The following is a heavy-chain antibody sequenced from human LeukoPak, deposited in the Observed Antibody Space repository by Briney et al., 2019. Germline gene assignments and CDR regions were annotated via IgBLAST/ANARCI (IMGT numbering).Heavy chain of an antibody. CDR3: ARLAYYDNTGSSRPFDV. V-gene: IGHV2-5*02. J-gene: IGHJ3*01. Sequence: SGXXLLKPTQTLTLTCAFSGFSLTTRGVGVGWIRQPPGKALEWLALIYWDDDKRYSPSLNSRLTIIKDTSKKQVVLTVTNLDPVDTATYYCARLAYYDNTGSSRPFDVWGQGTMVTVSS. D-gene: IGHD3-22*01. CDR1: GFSLTTRGVG. CDR2: IYWDDDK.